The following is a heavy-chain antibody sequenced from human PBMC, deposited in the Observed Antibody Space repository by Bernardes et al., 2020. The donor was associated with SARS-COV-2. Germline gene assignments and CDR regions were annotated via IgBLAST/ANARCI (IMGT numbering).Heavy chain of an antibody. D-gene: IGHD1-20*01. J-gene: IGHJ6*02. Sequence: GGSLSLSCAASGFTFSSYGMHWVRQAPGKGLEWVAVISYDGSNKYYADSVKGRFTISRDNSKNTLYLQMNSLRAEDTAVYYCAKDLNPYNWNDLYYGMDVWGQGTTVTVSS. CDR1: GFTFSSYG. CDR3: AKDLNPYNWNDLYYGMDV. V-gene: IGHV3-30*18. CDR2: ISYDGSNK.